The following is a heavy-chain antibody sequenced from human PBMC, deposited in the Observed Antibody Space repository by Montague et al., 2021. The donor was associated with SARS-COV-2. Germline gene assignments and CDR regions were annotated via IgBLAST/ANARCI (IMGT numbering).Heavy chain of an antibody. CDR2: LNHSGAT. V-gene: IGHV4-59*03. D-gene: IGHD3-16*01. Sequence: SETLSLTCAVTGASMSPYHWSWIRQPPGKGLEWIGNLNHSGATNXNPSLESRVTMSVDTSKNQFSLNLISVTAADTAVYFCATCLGGGYYWADYYFDYWGQGILVTVSA. CDR3: ATCLGGGYYWADYYFDY. CDR1: GASMSPYH. J-gene: IGHJ4*02.